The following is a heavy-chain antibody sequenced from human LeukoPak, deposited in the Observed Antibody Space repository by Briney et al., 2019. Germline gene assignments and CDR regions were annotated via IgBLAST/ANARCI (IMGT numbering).Heavy chain of an antibody. D-gene: IGHD3-16*01. CDR1: GYTFTTYG. J-gene: IGHJ4*02. CDR2: ISTDNGDT. V-gene: IGHV1-18*01. CDR3: AREGLGELTLDY. Sequence: GASVKVSCKSSGYTFTTYGITWVRQAPGQGLEWMGWISTDNGDTNYAQKLQGRVTMTTDTSTSTAYMELRSLSSDDTAVYYCAREGLGELTLDYWGQGTLVTVSS.